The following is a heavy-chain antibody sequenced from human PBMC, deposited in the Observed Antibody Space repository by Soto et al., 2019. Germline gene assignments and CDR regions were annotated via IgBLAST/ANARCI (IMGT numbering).Heavy chain of an antibody. Sequence: SETLSLTCTVSGGSISSGGYYWSWIRQHPGKGLEWIGYIYYSGSTYYNPSLKSRVTISVDTSKNQFSLKLSSVTAAGTAVYYCASSSPSYCSSTSCPQNYYYGMDVWGQGTTVTVS. J-gene: IGHJ6*02. CDR3: ASSSPSYCSSTSCPQNYYYGMDV. D-gene: IGHD2-2*01. CDR1: GGSISSGGYY. V-gene: IGHV4-31*03. CDR2: IYYSGST.